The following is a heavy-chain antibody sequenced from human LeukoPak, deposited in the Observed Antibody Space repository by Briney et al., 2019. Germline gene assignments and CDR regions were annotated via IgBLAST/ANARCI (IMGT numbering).Heavy chain of an antibody. Sequence: IYPVDSDTRYSPSFQGQGTISADKSITTAYLQWSSLKASDTAMYYCARLSYYGSGSYPDYWGQGTLVTVSS. V-gene: IGHV5-51*01. CDR3: ARLSYYGSGSYPDY. J-gene: IGHJ4*02. CDR2: IYPVDSDT. D-gene: IGHD3-10*01.